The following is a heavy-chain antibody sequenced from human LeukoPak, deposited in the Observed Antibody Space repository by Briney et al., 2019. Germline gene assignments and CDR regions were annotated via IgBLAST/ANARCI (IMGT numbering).Heavy chain of an antibody. Sequence: PGGSLRLSCAASGFTFSSYWMNWARQAPVKGLEWVASINHNGNVNYYVDSVKGRFTISRGNAKNSLYLQMSNLRAEDTAVYFCARGGGLDVWGQGATVTVSS. CDR3: ARGGGLDV. CDR1: GFTFSSYW. CDR2: INHNGNVN. J-gene: IGHJ6*02. V-gene: IGHV3-7*03. D-gene: IGHD3-16*01.